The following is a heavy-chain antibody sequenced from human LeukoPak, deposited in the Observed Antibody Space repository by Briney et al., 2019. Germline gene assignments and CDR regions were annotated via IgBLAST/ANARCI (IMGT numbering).Heavy chain of an antibody. J-gene: IGHJ5*02. CDR3: ARGSIVVVPAALWSWFDP. V-gene: IGHV4-4*07. CDR1: GGSISSYY. CDR2: IYTSGST. D-gene: IGHD2-2*01. Sequence: SETLSLTCTVSGGSISSYYWSWIRQPAGKGLEWIRRIYTSGSTNYNPSLKSRVTMSVDTSKNQFSLKLSSVTAADTAVYYCARGSIVVVPAALWSWFDPWGQGTLVTVSS.